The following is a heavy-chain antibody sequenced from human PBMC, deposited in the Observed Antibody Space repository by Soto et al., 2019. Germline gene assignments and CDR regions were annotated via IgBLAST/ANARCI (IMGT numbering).Heavy chain of an antibody. CDR2: INPNSGGT. CDR1: GYTFTGYY. V-gene: IGHV1-2*02. CDR3: ARDEQLVLSGWFDP. Sequence: ASVKVSCKASGYTFTGYYMHWGRQTPGQGLEWMGWINPNSGGTNYAQKFQGRVTMTRDTSISTAYMELSRLGSDDTAVYYCARDEQLVLSGWFDPWGQGTLVTVSS. D-gene: IGHD6-13*01. J-gene: IGHJ5*02.